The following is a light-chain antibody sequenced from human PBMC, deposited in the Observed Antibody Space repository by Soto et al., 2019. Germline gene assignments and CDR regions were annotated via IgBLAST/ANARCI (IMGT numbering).Light chain of an antibody. CDR3: QRSYTALSIT. CDR2: AAS. Sequence: DIQMTQSPSSLSASVGDRVTITCRASESINRHLNWYQQQPGKAPKLLIYAASISQDGVPSRFRGGGSRTDFPLIITNLQPEDFATYYCQRSYTALSITFGQGTRLEIK. V-gene: IGKV1-39*01. CDR1: ESINRH. J-gene: IGKJ5*01.